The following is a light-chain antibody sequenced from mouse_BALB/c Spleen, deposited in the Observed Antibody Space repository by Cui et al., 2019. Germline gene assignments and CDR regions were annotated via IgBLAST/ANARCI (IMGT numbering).Light chain of an antibody. V-gene: IGKV4-55*01. Sequence: QIVLTQSPAIMSASPGEKVTMTCSASSSVSYMYWYQQKSGSSPRLLIYDTSNLASGVPGRFSGSGSGTSYSLTISRMEAEDAATYYCQQWSSYPRTFGGGTKVEIK. J-gene: IGKJ1*01. CDR2: DTS. CDR1: SSVSY. CDR3: QQWSSYPRT.